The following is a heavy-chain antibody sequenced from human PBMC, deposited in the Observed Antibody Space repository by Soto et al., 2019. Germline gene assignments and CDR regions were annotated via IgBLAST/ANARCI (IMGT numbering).Heavy chain of an antibody. CDR3: AKVGGSPRDYFDY. D-gene: IGHD3-16*01. CDR2: ISTDSATI. CDR1: GFIFSGYA. V-gene: IGHV3-23*01. Sequence: LRLSCAACGFIFSGYAMTWVRQAPGKGLEWVSVISTDSATIYYAESVKGRFTISRDNSKNTLYLQLNSLRADDTAIYYCAKVGGSPRDYFDYWGQGTLVTVSS. J-gene: IGHJ4*02.